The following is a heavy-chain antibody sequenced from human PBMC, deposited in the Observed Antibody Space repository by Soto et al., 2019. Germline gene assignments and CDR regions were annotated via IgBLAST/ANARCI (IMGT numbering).Heavy chain of an antibody. V-gene: IGHV4-59*01. CDR1: GGSISSYY. CDR2: IYYSGST. J-gene: IGHJ2*01. CDR3: ARALSSSLGYFDL. Sequence: QVQLQESGPGLVKPSETLSLTCTVSGGSISSYYWSWIRQPPGKGLEWIGYIYYSGSTNYNPSLKSRVTISVDTSKNQFSLKLSSVTAADTAVYYCARALSSSLGYFDLWGRGTLVTVSS. D-gene: IGHD6-6*01.